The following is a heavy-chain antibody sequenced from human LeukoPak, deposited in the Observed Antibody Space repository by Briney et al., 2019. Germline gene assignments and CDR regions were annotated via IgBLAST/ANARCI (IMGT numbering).Heavy chain of an antibody. V-gene: IGHV1-69*01. CDR1: GGTFSSHA. CDR3: ASRYFTIYTSGFDY. J-gene: IGHJ4*02. CDR2: IIPIFGTA. Sequence: SVKVSCKASGGTFSSHAISWVRQAPGQGLEWMGAIIPIFGTANNAQTFQGTVTITADASTSTAYMELSSLRSEDTAVYYCASRYFTIYTSGFDYWGQGTLVTVSS. D-gene: IGHD2/OR15-2a*01.